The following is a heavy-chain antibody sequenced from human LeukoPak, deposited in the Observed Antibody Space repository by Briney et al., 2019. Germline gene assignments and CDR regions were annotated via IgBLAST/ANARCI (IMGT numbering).Heavy chain of an antibody. CDR2: INPNSGGT. Sequence: ASVKVSCKASGYTFTGYYMHWVRQAPGQGLEWMGRINPNSGGTNYAQKFQGRVTMTRDTSISTAHMELSRLRSDDTAVYYCARDSGHCTNGVCYYRVLDYWGQGTLVTVSS. CDR1: GYTFTGYY. D-gene: IGHD2-8*01. J-gene: IGHJ4*02. V-gene: IGHV1-2*06. CDR3: ARDSGHCTNGVCYYRVLDY.